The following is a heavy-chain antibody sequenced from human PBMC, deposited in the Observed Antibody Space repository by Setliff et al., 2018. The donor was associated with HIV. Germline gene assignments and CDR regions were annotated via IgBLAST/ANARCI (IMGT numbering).Heavy chain of an antibody. V-gene: IGHV2-5*02. CDR1: GFSLNTPGVG. Sequence: SGPTLVNPPQTLTLTCTFSGFSLNTPGVGVGWIRQPPGKALEWLALIYWDDDKRYNSSLRTRLTITEDTSKNQVVLIMTNMDPLDTATYFCAHKGPDALREDSDYWGQGTLVTVSS. CDR3: AHKGPDALREDSDY. D-gene: IGHD2-8*01. CDR2: IYWDDDK. J-gene: IGHJ4*02.